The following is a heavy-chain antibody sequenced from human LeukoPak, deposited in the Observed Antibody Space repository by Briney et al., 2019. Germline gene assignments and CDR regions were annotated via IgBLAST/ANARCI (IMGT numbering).Heavy chain of an antibody. D-gene: IGHD3-16*01. CDR3: ARDSDVPFDY. J-gene: IGHJ4*02. CDR2: ISSSSIYI. V-gene: IGHV3-21*01. Sequence: GGSLRLSCAASGFTFDDYGMSWVRQAPGKGLEWVSSISSSSIYIYYADSVKGRFTISRDNAKNSLYLQMNSLRAEDTAVYYCARDSDVPFDYWGQGTLVTVSS. CDR1: GFTFDDYG.